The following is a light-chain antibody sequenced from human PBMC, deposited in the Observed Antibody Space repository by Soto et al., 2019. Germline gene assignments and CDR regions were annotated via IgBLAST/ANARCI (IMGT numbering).Light chain of an antibody. CDR2: TAS. J-gene: IGKJ1*01. V-gene: IGKV1-5*03. CDR3: QQYNSYSQT. CDR1: QSISSW. Sequence: DIQMTQSPSPLSASVGDRVTITCRASQSISSWLAWDQQKPGKAPKLLIYTASSLESGVPSRFSGSGSGTELTLTISSLQPDDVATYFCQQYNSYSQTFGQWTKVEIK.